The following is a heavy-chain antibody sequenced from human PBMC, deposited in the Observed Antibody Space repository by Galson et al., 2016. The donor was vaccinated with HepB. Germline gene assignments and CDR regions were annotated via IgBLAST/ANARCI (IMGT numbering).Heavy chain of an antibody. CDR2: INYSGRP. CDR3: ARHSAGYYDILAGFYRGVFDI. D-gene: IGHD3-9*01. J-gene: IGHJ3*02. Sequence: IGSINYSGRPNHNLALKSRVTLSADKSKNQISLRLSSVTAADTAMYYCARHSAGYYDILAGFYRGVFDIWGQGTMVTVSS. V-gene: IGHV4-61*07.